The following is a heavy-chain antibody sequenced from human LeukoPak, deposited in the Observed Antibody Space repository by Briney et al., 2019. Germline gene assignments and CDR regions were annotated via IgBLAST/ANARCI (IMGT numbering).Heavy chain of an antibody. J-gene: IGHJ6*02. CDR3: ARDYSRRGSTNRLGGMDV. CDR2: INPNSGGT. D-gene: IGHD3-10*01. V-gene: IGHV1-2*02. CDR1: GYTFTCYY. Sequence: GASVTVSCKSSGYTFTCYYMHWVRQAPAQGLEWMGWINPNSGGTNYAQKFQGRVTMTRDTSISTAYMELSRLRSDDTAVYYCARDYSRRGSTNRLGGMDVWGQGTTVTVSS.